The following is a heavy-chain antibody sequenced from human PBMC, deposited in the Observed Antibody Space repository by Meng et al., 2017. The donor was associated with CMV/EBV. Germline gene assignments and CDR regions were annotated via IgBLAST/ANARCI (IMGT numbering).Heavy chain of an antibody. CDR1: GGSISSYY. Sequence: GSLRLSCTVSGGSISSYYWSWIRQPPGKGLEWIGYIYYSGSTNYNPSLKSRVTISVDTSKNQFSLKLSSVTAADTAVYYCARDRGDEDPPGWFDPWGQGTLVTVS. D-gene: IGHD1-14*01. CDR3: ARDRGDEDPPGWFDP. V-gene: IGHV4-59*01. CDR2: IYYSGST. J-gene: IGHJ5*02.